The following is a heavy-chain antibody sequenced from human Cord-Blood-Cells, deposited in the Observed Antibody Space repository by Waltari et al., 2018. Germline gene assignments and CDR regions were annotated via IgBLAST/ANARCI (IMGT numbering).Heavy chain of an antibody. Sequence: QVQLQQWGAGLLKPSETLSLTCAVYGGSFSGSYWSWIRQPPGKGLGWIGEINHSGSTNYNPSLKSRVTISVDTSKNQFSLKLSSVTAADTAVYYCARGVQGYSYGYYYYYYMDVWGKGTTVTVSS. CDR3: ARGVQGYSYGYYYYYYMDV. CDR2: INHSGST. CDR1: GGSFSGSY. D-gene: IGHD5-18*01. J-gene: IGHJ6*03. V-gene: IGHV4-34*01.